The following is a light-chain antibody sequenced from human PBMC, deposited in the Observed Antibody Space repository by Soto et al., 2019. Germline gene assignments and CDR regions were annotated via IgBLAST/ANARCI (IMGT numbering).Light chain of an antibody. V-gene: IGKV3-15*01. CDR2: GAS. J-gene: IGKJ1*01. CDR3: QQYNNWPPWT. Sequence: IVLTQSPATLSVSPGERATLSCRASQSVSSNLAWYQQKPGQAPRLLIYGASTRATGIPARFSGSASGTEFTLTISSLQSEDFAVYYCQQYNNWPPWTFGQVTKVEIK. CDR1: QSVSSN.